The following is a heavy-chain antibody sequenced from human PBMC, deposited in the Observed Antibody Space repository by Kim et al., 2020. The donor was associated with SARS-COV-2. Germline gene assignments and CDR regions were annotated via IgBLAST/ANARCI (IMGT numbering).Heavy chain of an antibody. CDR3: ARDLLLDILTGVGVYGMDV. J-gene: IGHJ6*02. D-gene: IGHD3-9*01. Sequence: GGSLRLSCAASGFTFSSYSMNWVRQAPGKGLEWVSSISSSSSYIYYADSVKGRFTISRDNAKNSLYLQMNSLRAEDTAVYYCARDLLLDILTGVGVYGMDVWGQGTTVTVSS. CDR1: GFTFSSYS. V-gene: IGHV3-21*01. CDR2: ISSSSSYI.